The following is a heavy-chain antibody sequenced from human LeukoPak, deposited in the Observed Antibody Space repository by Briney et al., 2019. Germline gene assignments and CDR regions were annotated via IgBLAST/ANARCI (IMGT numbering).Heavy chain of an antibody. D-gene: IGHD3-16*01. CDR1: GFTFSSYG. Sequence: PGGTLRLSCAASGFTFSSYGMSWVRQAPGKGLEWVSAISGSGGSTYYADSVKGRFTISRDNSKNTLYLQMNSLRAEDTAVYYCAKFSDYVWGSYGYWGQGTLVTVSS. CDR3: AKFSDYVWGSYGY. J-gene: IGHJ4*02. CDR2: ISGSGGST. V-gene: IGHV3-23*01.